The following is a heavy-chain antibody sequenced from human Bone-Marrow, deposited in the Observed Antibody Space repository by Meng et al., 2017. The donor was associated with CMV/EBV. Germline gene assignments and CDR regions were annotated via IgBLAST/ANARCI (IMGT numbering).Heavy chain of an antibody. Sequence: SETLSLTCSVSGGSINSRNFYWGWIRQPPGKGLQWIGNIYYSGNTYYNPSLKSRVTILVDTSTNQFSLRLGSVTAADTAVYYCARLQPYDFWSGYHRVHFDYWGQGTLVTVSS. J-gene: IGHJ4*02. V-gene: IGHV4-39*07. CDR3: ARLQPYDFWSGYHRVHFDY. D-gene: IGHD3-3*01. CDR2: IYYSGNT. CDR1: GGSINSRNFY.